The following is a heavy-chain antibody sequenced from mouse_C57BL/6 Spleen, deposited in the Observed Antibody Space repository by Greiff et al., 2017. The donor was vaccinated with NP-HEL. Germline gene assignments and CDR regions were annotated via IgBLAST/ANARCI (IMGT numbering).Heavy chain of an antibody. J-gene: IGHJ4*01. Sequence: VQLQQSGPGLVQPSQSLSITCTVSGFSLTSYGVHWVRQSPGKGLEWLGVIWSGGSTDYNAAFISRLSISKDNSKSQVFFKMNSRQADDTAIYYCATPDSSGPDWYAMDYWGQGTSVTVSS. V-gene: IGHV2-2*01. D-gene: IGHD3-2*02. CDR2: IWSGGST. CDR1: GFSLTSYG. CDR3: ATPDSSGPDWYAMDY.